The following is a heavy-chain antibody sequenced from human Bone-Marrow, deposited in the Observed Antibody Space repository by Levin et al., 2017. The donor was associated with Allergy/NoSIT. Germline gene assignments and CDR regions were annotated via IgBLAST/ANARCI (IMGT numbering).Heavy chain of an antibody. CDR1: AFAFSRSW. J-gene: IGHJ4*02. CDR3: ARDTNFGWDY. V-gene: IGHV3-7*01. CDR2: MPPDGSRA. Sequence: GGSLRLSCTASAFAFSRSWMSWVRQRPGKGPEGLVNMPPDGSRAYYVDSVRGRFIISRDNSKNSLFLQMNSLRAEDSAVYYCARDTNFGWDYWGQGSLVTVSS. D-gene: IGHD2-8*01.